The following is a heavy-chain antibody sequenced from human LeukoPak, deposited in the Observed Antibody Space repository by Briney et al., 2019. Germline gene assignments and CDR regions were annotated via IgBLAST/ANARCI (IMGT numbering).Heavy chain of an antibody. CDR1: GFTFSTFA. CDR3: AKVRNSSRWFDP. D-gene: IGHD6-6*01. V-gene: IGHV3-23*01. Sequence: GGSLRLSCAASGFTFSTFAMTWVRQAPGKGLEWVSVISGSGGSAYYADSVKGRFTISRDNSKNTLYLQMNSLRAEDTAVYYCAKVRNSSRWFDPWGQGTLVTVSS. CDR2: ISGSGGSA. J-gene: IGHJ5*02.